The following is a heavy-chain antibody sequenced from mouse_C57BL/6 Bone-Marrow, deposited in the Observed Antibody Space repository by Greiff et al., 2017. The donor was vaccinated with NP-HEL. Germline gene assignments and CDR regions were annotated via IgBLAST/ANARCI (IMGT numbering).Heavy chain of an antibody. V-gene: IGHV1-76*01. CDR2: IYPGSGNT. Sequence: QVQLKESGAELVRPGASVKLSCKASGYTFTDYYINWVKRRPGQGLEWIARIYPGSGNTYYNEKLKGKATLTAEKSSSTAYMQLSSLTSEDSAVYFCAGDYYGSSYAMDYWGQGTSVTVSS. CDR3: AGDYYGSSYAMDY. D-gene: IGHD1-1*01. CDR1: GYTFTDYY. J-gene: IGHJ4*01.